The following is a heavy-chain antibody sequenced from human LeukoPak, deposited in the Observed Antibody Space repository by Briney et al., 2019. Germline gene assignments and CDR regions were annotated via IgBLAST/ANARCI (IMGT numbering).Heavy chain of an antibody. J-gene: IGHJ4*02. CDR2: IYHSGST. D-gene: IGHD6-6*01. V-gene: IGHV4-4*02. CDR3: ARAGSSSSLGAIFDY. Sequence: KTSETLSLTCAVSGGSISGSNWWSWVRQPPGKGLEWIGEIYHSGSTYYNPSLKSRVTISVDTSKNQFSLKLSSVTAADTAVYYCARAGSSSSLGAIFDYWGQGTLVTVSS. CDR1: GGSISGSNW.